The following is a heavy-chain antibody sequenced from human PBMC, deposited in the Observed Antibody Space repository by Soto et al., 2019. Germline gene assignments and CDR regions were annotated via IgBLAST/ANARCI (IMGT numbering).Heavy chain of an antibody. CDR2: IYYSGTT. V-gene: IGHV4-39*01. D-gene: IGHD3-22*01. CDR1: GVSISSNSFY. CDR3: ARLWSGPPRRYGSSAYYRREHY. J-gene: IGHJ4*02. Sequence: KSSETLSLTCTVSGVSISSNSFYWVWIRQPPGKGLEWIGSIYYSGTTYYNPSLKSRVTISVDTSKNQLSLKLSSVTAADTAVFYCARLWSGPPRRYGSSAYYRREHYWGQGSLVTVSS.